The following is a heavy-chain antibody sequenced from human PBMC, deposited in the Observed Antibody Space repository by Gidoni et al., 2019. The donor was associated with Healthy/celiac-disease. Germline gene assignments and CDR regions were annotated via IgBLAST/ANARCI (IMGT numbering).Heavy chain of an antibody. Sequence: EVQLVESGGGLVQPGRSLRLSCAASGFTFEDYARHWVRQAPGKGLEWVSGISWNSGSIGYADSVKGRFTISRDNAKNSLYLQMNSLRAEDMALYYCAKGGYYYDSSGSSDAFDIWGQGTMVTVSS. J-gene: IGHJ3*02. CDR3: AKGGYYYDSSGSSDAFDI. D-gene: IGHD3-22*01. V-gene: IGHV3-9*03. CDR1: GFTFEDYA. CDR2: ISWNSGSI.